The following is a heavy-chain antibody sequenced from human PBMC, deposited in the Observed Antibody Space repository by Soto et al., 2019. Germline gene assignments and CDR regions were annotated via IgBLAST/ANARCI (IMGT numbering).Heavy chain of an antibody. CDR2: ISGSGGST. V-gene: IGHV3-23*01. D-gene: IGHD3-10*01. Sequence: GESLKISCAASGFTFSSYAMSWVRQAPGKGLEWVSAISGSGGSTYYADSVKGRFTISRDNSKNTLYLQMNSLRAEDTAVYYCAKDLIVTMVRGGQDSYYYYYGMDVWGQGTTVTVSS. J-gene: IGHJ6*02. CDR1: GFTFSSYA. CDR3: AKDLIVTMVRGGQDSYYYYYGMDV.